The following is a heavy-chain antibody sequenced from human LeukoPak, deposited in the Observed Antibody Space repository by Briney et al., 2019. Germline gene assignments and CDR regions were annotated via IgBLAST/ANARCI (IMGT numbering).Heavy chain of an antibody. CDR3: ARGRRRLYNWNRRGYFDY. CDR2: INHNGST. CDR1: GRSFSGYY. V-gene: IGHV4-34*01. J-gene: IGHJ4*02. D-gene: IGHD1-20*01. Sequence: SETLSLTCAVYGRSFSGYYWSWIRQPPGKGLEWIGEINHNGSTYYNPSLKSRVTISVDTSKNQFSLKLSSVTAADTAVYYCARGRRRLYNWNRRGYFDYWGQGTLVTVSS.